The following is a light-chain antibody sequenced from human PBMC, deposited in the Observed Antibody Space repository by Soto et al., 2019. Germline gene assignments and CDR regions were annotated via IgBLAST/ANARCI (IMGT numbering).Light chain of an antibody. CDR1: QTVASN. CDR3: QQYHNWPPQYT. J-gene: IGKJ2*01. Sequence: EIVMTQSPASLSVSPGDGATLSCRASQTVASNLAWYQQKPGQGPRLLIHGASTRAAGVPARFSCSGSGTDITLTISSLQSEDFAVYYCQQYHNWPPQYTFGQGTKLQIK. CDR2: GAS. V-gene: IGKV3-15*01.